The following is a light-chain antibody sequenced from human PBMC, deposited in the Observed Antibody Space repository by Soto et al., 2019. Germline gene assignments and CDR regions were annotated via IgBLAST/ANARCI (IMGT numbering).Light chain of an antibody. CDR3: QQYNNWPLT. CDR1: QSMYNN. J-gene: IGKJ4*01. Sequence: EIVMTQSPATLSVSPGERATLSCRASQSMYNNLAWYQQKPGQAPRLLIYFASTRATGIPARFSGSGSGTEFTITISSLQSEDFAVYYCQQYNNWPLTFGGGTKVEI. CDR2: FAS. V-gene: IGKV3-15*01.